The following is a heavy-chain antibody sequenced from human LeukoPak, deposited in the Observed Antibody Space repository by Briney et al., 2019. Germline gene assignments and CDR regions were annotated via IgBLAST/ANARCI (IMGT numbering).Heavy chain of an antibody. CDR3: AKDKITNYYDSSGYWDY. CDR1: GFTFSSYA. D-gene: IGHD3-22*01. CDR2: ISGSGGST. Sequence: GSLRLSCAASGFTFSSYAMSWVRQAPGKGLEWVSAISGSGGSTYYADSVKGRFTISRDNSKNTLYLQMNSLRAEDTAVYYCAKDKITNYYDSSGYWDYWGQGTLVTVSS. V-gene: IGHV3-23*01. J-gene: IGHJ4*02.